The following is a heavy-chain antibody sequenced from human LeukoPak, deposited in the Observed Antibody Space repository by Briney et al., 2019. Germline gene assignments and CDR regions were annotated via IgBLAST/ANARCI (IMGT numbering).Heavy chain of an antibody. CDR1: GFTFSSYG. CDR2: IWYDGSNK. J-gene: IGHJ4*02. D-gene: IGHD3-9*01. Sequence: GGSLRLSCAASGFTFSSYGMHWVRQAPGKGLEWVAVIWYDGSNKYYADSVKGRFTISRDNSTNTLYLQMNSLRAEDTAVYYCAGSQRRYYDILTGYSYWGQGTLVTVSS. CDR3: AGSQRRYYDILTGYSY. V-gene: IGHV3-33*01.